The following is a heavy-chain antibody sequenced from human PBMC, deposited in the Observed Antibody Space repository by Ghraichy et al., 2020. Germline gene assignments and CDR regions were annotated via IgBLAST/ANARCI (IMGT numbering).Heavy chain of an antibody. CDR3: ANPLYDFWSGYGY. CDR1: GFTFSSYA. CDR2: ISGSGGST. V-gene: IGHV3-23*01. D-gene: IGHD3-3*01. J-gene: IGHJ4*02. Sequence: GSLRLSCAASGFTFSSYAMSWVRQAPGKGLEWVSAISGSGGSTYYADSVKGRFTISRDNSKNTLYLQMNSLRAEDTAVYYCANPLYDFWSGYGYWGQGTLVTVSS.